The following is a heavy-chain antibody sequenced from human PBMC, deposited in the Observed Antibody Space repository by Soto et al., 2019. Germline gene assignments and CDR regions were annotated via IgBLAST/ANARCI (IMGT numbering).Heavy chain of an antibody. D-gene: IGHD2-15*01. Sequence: GVSLRLSCAASGFTFSSYAMHWVRQDPGKGLEYVSAISSNGGSTYYANSVKGRFTISRDNSKNTLYLQMGSLRAEDMAVYYCASDRGYCSRGSCIRYYIDYWGQGTLVTVSS. CDR1: GFTFSSYA. J-gene: IGHJ4*02. V-gene: IGHV3-64*01. CDR3: ASDRGYCSRGSCIRYYIDY. CDR2: ISSNGGST.